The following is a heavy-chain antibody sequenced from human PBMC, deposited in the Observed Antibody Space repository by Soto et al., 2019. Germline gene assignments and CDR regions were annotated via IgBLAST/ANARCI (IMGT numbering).Heavy chain of an antibody. Sequence: SETLSLTCSVSGGSIGSHYWSWIGQPPGKGLEWIGYISYSGSTKYNPSLKSRVTISLDTSKNQFSLSLNSVTAADTAVYFCARERRGHISNWFDPWGQGVLVTVSS. CDR3: ARERRGHISNWFDP. CDR2: ISYSGST. CDR1: GGSIGSHY. V-gene: IGHV4-59*11. J-gene: IGHJ5*02.